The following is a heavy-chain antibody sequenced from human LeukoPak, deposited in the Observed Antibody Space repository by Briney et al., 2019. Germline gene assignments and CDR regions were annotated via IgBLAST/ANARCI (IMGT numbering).Heavy chain of an antibody. CDR1: GFTFSSYG. J-gene: IGHJ4*02. CDR2: ISYDGSNK. D-gene: IGHD3-22*01. CDR3: AKDKGSSSGYYPNGFDY. Sequence: GGSLRLSCAASGFTFSSYGMHWVRQAPGKGLEWVAVISYDGSNKYYADSVKGRFTISRDNSKNTLYLQMNSLRAEDTAVYYCAKDKGSSSGYYPNGFDYWGQGTLVTVSS. V-gene: IGHV3-30*18.